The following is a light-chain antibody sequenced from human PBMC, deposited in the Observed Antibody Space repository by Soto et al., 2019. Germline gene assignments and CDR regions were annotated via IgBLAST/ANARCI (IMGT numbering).Light chain of an antibody. CDR2: NNN. Sequence: QSVLTQPPSVSGAPGQRVTISCTGSSSNIGAGYDVHWYQQLPGTAPKLLIYNNNNRPSGVPDRFSGSKSGTSASLAITGLQAEDEADYHCQSYDSSLSGYVFGTGTKVTVL. CDR3: QSYDSSLSGYV. CDR1: SSNIGAGYD. J-gene: IGLJ1*01. V-gene: IGLV1-40*01.